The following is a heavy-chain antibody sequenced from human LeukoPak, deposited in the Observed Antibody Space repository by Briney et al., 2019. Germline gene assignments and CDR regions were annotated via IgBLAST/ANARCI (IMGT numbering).Heavy chain of an antibody. CDR2: TYYRSKWYN. J-gene: IGHJ6*02. CDR1: GDSVSSNSAT. D-gene: IGHD6-13*01. V-gene: IGHV6-1*01. CDR3: ARRKAATFGMDV. Sequence: SQTLSLTCAISGDSVSSNSATWNWIRQSPSRGLEWLGRTYYRSKWYNGYAVSMKSRITINPDTSKNQFSLQLNSVTPEDTAVYYCARRKAATFGMDVWGQGTTVIVSS.